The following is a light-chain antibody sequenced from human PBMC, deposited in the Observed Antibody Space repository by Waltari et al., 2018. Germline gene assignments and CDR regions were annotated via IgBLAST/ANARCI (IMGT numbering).Light chain of an antibody. CDR3: SSYTSSSTFSVV. Sequence: QSALTQPASVSGSPGQSITISCTGTSSDVGGYNSVSWYQQHPGKAPKLIIYEVTNRPSGVSNRFSGSKSGNTASLTISGLQAEDEADYSCSSYTSSSTFSVVFGGGTKLTVL. J-gene: IGLJ2*01. CDR1: SSDVGGYNS. CDR2: EVT. V-gene: IGLV2-14*01.